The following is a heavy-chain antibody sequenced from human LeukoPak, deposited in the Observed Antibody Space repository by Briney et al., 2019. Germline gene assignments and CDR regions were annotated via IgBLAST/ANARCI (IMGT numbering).Heavy chain of an antibody. V-gene: IGHV3-23*01. CDR3: AKAGSISFDY. Sequence: GGSLRLSCAASGFTFSSYAMSWVRQAPGKGLEWVSGISGSGRGVNTYYANSVKGRFTISRDNSKNTLHVQMNSLRAEDTAVYYCAKAGSISFDYWGKGTLVTVSS. J-gene: IGHJ4*02. D-gene: IGHD1-26*01. CDR1: GFTFSSYA. CDR2: ISGSGRGVNT.